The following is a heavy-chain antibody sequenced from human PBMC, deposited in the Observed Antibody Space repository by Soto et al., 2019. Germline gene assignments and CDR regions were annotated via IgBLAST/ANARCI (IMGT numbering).Heavy chain of an antibody. V-gene: IGHV3-33*01. Sequence: QVQLVESGGGVVQPGRSLRLSCAASGFTFSNYGMHWVRQAPGKGLEWVAVIWYGGSDKYYANSVKGRFTISRDNSKNTLYLQMNSLRAEDTAVYYCARDNYGGNSRFAYWGQGTLVTVSS. CDR3: ARDNYGGNSRFAY. CDR2: IWYGGSDK. D-gene: IGHD4-17*01. CDR1: GFTFSNYG. J-gene: IGHJ4*02.